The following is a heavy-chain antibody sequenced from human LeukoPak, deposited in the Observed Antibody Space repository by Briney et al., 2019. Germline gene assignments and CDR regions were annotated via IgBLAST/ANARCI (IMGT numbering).Heavy chain of an antibody. V-gene: IGHV4-4*02. Sequence: SETLSLTCAVSGGSISSSNWWSWVRQPPGKGLEWIGEIYHSGSTNYNPSLKSRVTISVDTSKNQFSLKLSSVTAADTAVYYCARGVRGSTAAGTFDYWGQGTLVTVSS. CDR1: GGSISSSNW. D-gene: IGHD6-13*01. J-gene: IGHJ4*02. CDR2: IYHSGST. CDR3: ARGVRGSTAAGTFDY.